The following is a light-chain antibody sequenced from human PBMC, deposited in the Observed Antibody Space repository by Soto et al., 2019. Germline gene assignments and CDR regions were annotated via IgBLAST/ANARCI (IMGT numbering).Light chain of an antibody. J-gene: IGKJ1*01. Sequence: ETVMTQSPATLSVSPGDRVTLSCRASQTVHTNLAWFQQKPGQAPKLLIYGASTRDTGVPARFTGSGSGTEFTLTISSLQSEDFAVYFCQQYNNWPQTFGQGTKVDIK. CDR1: QTVHTN. CDR2: GAS. V-gene: IGKV3-15*01. CDR3: QQYNNWPQT.